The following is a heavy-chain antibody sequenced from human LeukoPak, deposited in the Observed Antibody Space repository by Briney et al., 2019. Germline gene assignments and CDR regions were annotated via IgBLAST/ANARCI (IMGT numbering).Heavy chain of an antibody. CDR3: ARDYYDSNGYYYFDY. CDR1: GGTFSSYA. V-gene: IGHV1-69*05. J-gene: IGHJ4*02. CDR2: IIPIFGTA. Sequence: SVKVSCKASGGTFSSYAISWVRQAPGQGLEWMGGIIPIFGTANYAQKFQGRVTITTDESTSTAYMELSSLRSEDTAVYYCARDYYDSNGYYYFDYWGQGTLVTVSS. D-gene: IGHD3-22*01.